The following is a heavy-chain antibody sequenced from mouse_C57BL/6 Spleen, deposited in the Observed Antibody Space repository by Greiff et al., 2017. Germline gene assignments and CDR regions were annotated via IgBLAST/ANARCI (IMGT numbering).Heavy chain of an antibody. Sequence: EVQLQQPGPGLVKPSQSLSLTCPVTGYSITSGYYWNWIRQFPGTKLEWMGYISYDGSNNYNPSLKNRTSISRVTSKNQFFLKLKSVTTEDTATYYCAREGGYPYYYAMDYWGTGTSVTVSS. J-gene: IGHJ4*01. CDR1: GYSITSGYY. V-gene: IGHV3-6*01. CDR2: ISYDGSN. CDR3: AREGGYPYYYAMDY. D-gene: IGHD2-2*01.